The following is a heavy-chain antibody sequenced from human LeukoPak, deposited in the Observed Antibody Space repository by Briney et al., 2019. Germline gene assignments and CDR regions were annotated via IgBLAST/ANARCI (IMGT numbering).Heavy chain of an antibody. V-gene: IGHV4-34*01. CDR2: INHSGRT. J-gene: IGHJ5*02. D-gene: IGHD1-26*01. CDR1: GGSFSGNY. CDR3: ARNSARFDP. Sequence: SETLSLTCGVYGGSFSGNYWSWIRQPPGKGLEWIGEINHSGRTNYNPSLKSRVTISVDTSKNQFSLKLSSVTAADTAVYYCARNSARFDPWGQGTLVTVSS.